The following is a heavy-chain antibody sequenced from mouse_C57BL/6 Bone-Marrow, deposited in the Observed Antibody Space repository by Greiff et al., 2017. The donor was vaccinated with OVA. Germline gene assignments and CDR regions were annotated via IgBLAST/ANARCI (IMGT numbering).Heavy chain of an antibody. Sequence: VQLQESGAELVRPGASVTLSCKASGYTFTDYEMHWVKQTPVHGLEWIGAIDPETGGTAYNQKFKGKAILTADKSSSTAYMELRSLTSEDSAVYYCTRSLLRSYWYFDVWGTGTTVTVSS. CDR1: GYTFTDYE. D-gene: IGHD1-1*01. J-gene: IGHJ1*03. CDR3: TRSLLRSYWYFDV. V-gene: IGHV1-15*01. CDR2: IDPETGGT.